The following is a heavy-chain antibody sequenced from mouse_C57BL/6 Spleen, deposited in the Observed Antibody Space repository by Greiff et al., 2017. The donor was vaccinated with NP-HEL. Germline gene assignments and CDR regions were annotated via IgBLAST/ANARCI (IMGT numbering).Heavy chain of an antibody. Sequence: VQLQQSGAELVKPGASVKISCKASGYAFSSYWMNWVKQRPGKGLEWIGQIYPGDGDTNYNGKFKGKATLTADKSSSTAYMQLSSLTSEDSAVYFCARKMVTTGGYYFDYWGQGTTLTVSS. CDR1: GYAFSSYW. V-gene: IGHV1-80*01. CDR2: IYPGDGDT. D-gene: IGHD2-2*01. CDR3: ARKMVTTGGYYFDY. J-gene: IGHJ2*01.